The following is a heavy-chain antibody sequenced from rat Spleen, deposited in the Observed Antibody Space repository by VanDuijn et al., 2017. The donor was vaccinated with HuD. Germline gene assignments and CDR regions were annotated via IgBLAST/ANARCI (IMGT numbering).Heavy chain of an antibody. J-gene: IGHJ2*01. CDR2: ISYSGST. Sequence: EIQLQESGPGLVKPSQSLSLTCSVTGYTITSGYDWSWIRKFPGNKMESMGYISYSGSTNYNPSLKSRVSITRDTSKNQFFLQLNSVITEDTATYYCASLYSSYSLYYFDYWGQGDMVTVSS. D-gene: IGHD1-2*01. V-gene: IGHV3-4*01. CDR1: GYTITSGY. CDR3: ASLYSSYSLYYFDY.